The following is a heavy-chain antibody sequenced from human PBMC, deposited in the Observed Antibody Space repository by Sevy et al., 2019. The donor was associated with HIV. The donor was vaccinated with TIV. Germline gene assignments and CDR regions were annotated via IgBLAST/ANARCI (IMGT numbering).Heavy chain of an antibody. CDR2: VNGHGDTT. CDR3: AKARSGWYLFDF. J-gene: IGHJ4*02. V-gene: IGHV3-23*01. CDR1: GFTFINFA. D-gene: IGHD6-19*01. Sequence: GGSLRLSCAASGFTFINFAMGWVRQAPGKGLEWVSCVNGHGDTTCYSDSVQGRFTISRDNSRNTIYLQMDSLSADDTAVYYCAKARSGWYLFDFWGQGTVVTVSS.